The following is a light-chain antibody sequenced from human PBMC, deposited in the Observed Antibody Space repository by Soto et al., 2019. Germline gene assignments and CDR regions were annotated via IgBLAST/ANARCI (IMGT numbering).Light chain of an antibody. CDR2: ASS. V-gene: IGKV3-15*01. CDR1: QSVGSN. J-gene: IGKJ4*01. Sequence: EIVLTQSPATLSVSPGERATLSCRASQSVGSNFAWYQQKPGQATRLLIFASSTRATGVPARFSGSGSGTEFTLTISSLQSEDFAVYYCQQYGDWPLTFGGGAKVEIE. CDR3: QQYGDWPLT.